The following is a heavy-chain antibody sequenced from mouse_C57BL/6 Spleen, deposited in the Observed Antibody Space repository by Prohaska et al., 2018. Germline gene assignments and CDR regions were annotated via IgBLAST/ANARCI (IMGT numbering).Heavy chain of an antibody. J-gene: IGHJ2*01. CDR2: INPSTGGT. D-gene: IGHD2-5*01. V-gene: IGHV1-42*01. CDR1: GYSFTGYY. CDR3: ARGGAHYSNYGLEY. Sequence: CKASGYSFTGYYMNWVKQSPEKSLEWIGEINPSTGGTTYNQKFKAKATLTVDKSSSTAYMQLKSLTSEDSAVYYCARGGAHYSNYGLEYWGQGTTLTVCS.